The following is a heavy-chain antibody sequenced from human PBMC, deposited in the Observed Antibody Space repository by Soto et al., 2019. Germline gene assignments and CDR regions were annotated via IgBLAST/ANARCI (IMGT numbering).Heavy chain of an antibody. CDR3: ARDKGDSRIDY. Sequence: SETLSLTCTVSGGSINSYYWSWIRQSAGKGLVWIGRVYSSGSTFYNPSLKSRLTMSVDTPNNQFSLRLSSVTAADTAVYSCARDKGDSRIDYWGLGTLVTVSS. CDR2: VYSSGST. CDR1: GGSINSYY. J-gene: IGHJ4*02. V-gene: IGHV4-4*07. D-gene: IGHD3-22*01.